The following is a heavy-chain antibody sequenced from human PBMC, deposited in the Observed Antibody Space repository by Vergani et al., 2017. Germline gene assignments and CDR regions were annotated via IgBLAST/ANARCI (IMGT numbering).Heavy chain of an antibody. D-gene: IGHD3/OR15-3a*01. V-gene: IGHV3-48*03. CDR3: AREVRGDWDYYYDMDV. CDR1: GFTFSSYE. J-gene: IGHJ6*03. Sequence: EVQLVESGGGLVQPGGSLRLSCAASGFTFSSYEMNWVRQAPGKGLEWVSYISSSGSTIYYADSVKGRFTISRDNAKNSLYLQMNSLRAEDTAVYYCAREVRGDWDYYYDMDVWGKGTTVTVSS. CDR2: ISSSGSTI.